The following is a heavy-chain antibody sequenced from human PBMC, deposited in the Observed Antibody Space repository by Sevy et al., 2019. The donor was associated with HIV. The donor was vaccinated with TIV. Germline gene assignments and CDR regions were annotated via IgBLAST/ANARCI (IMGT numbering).Heavy chain of an antibody. CDR3: STDDLNSY. V-gene: IGHV3-15*07. CDR1: GFDFANAW. Sequence: GGSLRLSCTASGFDFANAWMNWVRQAPGKGLEWVGHIKSITDGGAADYAAPVKGRFTISRHDSKNTLYLHMNSLKAEDTAVYYCSTDDLNSYWGRGTLVTVSS. J-gene: IGHJ4*02. D-gene: IGHD1-1*01. CDR2: IKSITDGGAA.